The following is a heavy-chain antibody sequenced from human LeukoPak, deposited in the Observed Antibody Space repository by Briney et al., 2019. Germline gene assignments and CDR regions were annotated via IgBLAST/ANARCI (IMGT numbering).Heavy chain of an antibody. CDR3: ARRGKDTGFDY. Sequence: HWASVKVSCKASGYTFTSYYMHWVRQAPGQGLEWMGGIIPIFGTANYAQKFQGRVTITTDESTSTAYMELSSLRSEDTAVYYCARRGKDTGFDYWGQGTLVTVSS. D-gene: IGHD1-14*01. CDR1: GYTFTSYY. CDR2: IIPIFGTA. J-gene: IGHJ4*02. V-gene: IGHV1-69*05.